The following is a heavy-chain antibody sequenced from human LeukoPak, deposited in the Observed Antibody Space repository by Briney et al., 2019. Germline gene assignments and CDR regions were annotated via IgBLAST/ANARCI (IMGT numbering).Heavy chain of an antibody. CDR1: GHTFTSYY. Sequence: ASVKVSCKASGHTFTSYYMHWVRQAPGQGLEWMGIINPSGGSTSYAQKFQGRVTMTRDTSTSTVYMELSSLRSEDTAVYYCARDPRSEPYEAQPWGQGTLVTVSS. D-gene: IGHD5-12*01. V-gene: IGHV1-46*03. CDR3: ARDPRSEPYEAQP. CDR2: INPSGGST. J-gene: IGHJ5*02.